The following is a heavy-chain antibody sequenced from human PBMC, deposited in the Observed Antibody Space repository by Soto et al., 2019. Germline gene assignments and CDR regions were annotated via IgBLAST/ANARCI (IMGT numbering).Heavy chain of an antibody. CDR1: GDSISSVNW. Sequence: QVHLQESGPGLVKPSETLSLTCGVSGDSISSVNWWSWVRQSPGRGLEWIGEIYHSGSTNYNPSLKSRVTVSVDKSKNQFSLQLTSVTAADTAVYYCATFSGFFTISPFDAWSQGILVTVSS. CDR2: IYHSGST. V-gene: IGHV4-4*02. D-gene: IGHD2-8*01. CDR3: ATFSGFFTISPFDA. J-gene: IGHJ5*02.